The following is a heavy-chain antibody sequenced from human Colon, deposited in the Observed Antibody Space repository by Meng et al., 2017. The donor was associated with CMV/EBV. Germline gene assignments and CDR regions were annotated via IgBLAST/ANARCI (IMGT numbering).Heavy chain of an antibody. J-gene: IGHJ6*02. CDR2: ISSSSSYI. CDR1: ELSFSNFW. Sequence: GESLKISCAASELSFSNFWMHWVRQAPGEGLEWVSSISSSSSYIYYADSVKGRFTISRDNAKNSLYLQMNSLRAEDTAVYYCARNLGLGAMNYYYYGMDVWGQGTTVTVSS. V-gene: IGHV3-21*01. CDR3: ARNLGLGAMNYYYYGMDV. D-gene: IGHD1-26*01.